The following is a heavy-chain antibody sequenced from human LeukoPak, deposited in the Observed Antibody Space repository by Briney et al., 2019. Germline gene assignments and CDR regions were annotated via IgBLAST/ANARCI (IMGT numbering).Heavy chain of an antibody. V-gene: IGHV3-11*01. CDR3: ARDRLGDYDHNGYYDK. CDR2: ICDSGRTI. J-gene: IGHJ4*02. CDR1: GFTFSDYY. Sequence: GGSLRLSCAASGFTFSDYYMSWIRQPQGKGLERVSYICDSGRTIYYADSVKGRFTISRDNAKNSVYLQINNLRAEDTAVYYCARDRLGDYDHNGYYDKWGQGTLVTVSS. D-gene: IGHD3-22*01.